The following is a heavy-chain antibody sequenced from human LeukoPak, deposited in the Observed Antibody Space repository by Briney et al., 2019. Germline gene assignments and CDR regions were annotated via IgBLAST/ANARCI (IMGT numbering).Heavy chain of an antibody. J-gene: IGHJ4*02. CDR1: GYTFKNYD. D-gene: IGHD5-24*01. V-gene: IGHV1-8*02. CDR2: MNPNSGNT. CDR3: ARATPGGLHGYSFDY. Sequence: ASVKISCKASGYTFKNYDINWVRQATGQGLEWMGWMNPNSGNTGFAQKFQDRVSMTRDTSINTAYMELTSLRSGDTAVYYCARATPGGLHGYSFDYWGQGTVVTVYS.